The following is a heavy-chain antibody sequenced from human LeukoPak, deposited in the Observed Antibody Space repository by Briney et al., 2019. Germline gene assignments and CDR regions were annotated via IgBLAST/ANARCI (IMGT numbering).Heavy chain of an antibody. V-gene: IGHV1-2*02. CDR3: ARERIAVAGISFDH. J-gene: IGHJ4*02. Sequence: ASVKVSCKASGYTFTGYYMHWVRQAPGQGLEWMGWINPNSGGTNYAQKFQGRVTMTRDTSISTAYMELSRLRSDDTAVYYCARERIAVAGISFDHWGQGTLVTVSS. D-gene: IGHD6-19*01. CDR1: GYTFTGYY. CDR2: INPNSGGT.